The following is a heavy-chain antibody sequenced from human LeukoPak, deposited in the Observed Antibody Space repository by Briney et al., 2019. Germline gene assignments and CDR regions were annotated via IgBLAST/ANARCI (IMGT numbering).Heavy chain of an antibody. CDR2: IIPIFGTA. J-gene: IGHJ5*02. Sequence: ASVKVSCKASGGTFSSYAISWVRQAPGQGLEWMGGIIPIFGTANYVQKFQGRVTITADKSTSTAYMELSSLRSEDTAVYYCARGPDGFGEFMWFDPWGQGTLVTVSS. V-gene: IGHV1-69*06. CDR1: GGTFSSYA. D-gene: IGHD3-10*01. CDR3: ARGPDGFGEFMWFDP.